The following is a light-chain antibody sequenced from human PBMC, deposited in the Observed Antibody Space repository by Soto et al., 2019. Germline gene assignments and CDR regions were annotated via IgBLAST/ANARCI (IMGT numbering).Light chain of an antibody. CDR2: GAS. Sequence: EIVLTQSPGTLSLSPGDRATLSCRASQSVSSSDLAWYQQKPGQAPRLLIYGASTRATGIPDRFSGSGSXTDFTLTISRLEPEDXAXXXXQQYGGSPLYTFGQGTKLEIK. V-gene: IGKV3-20*01. CDR3: QQYGGSPLYT. J-gene: IGKJ2*01. CDR1: QSVSSSD.